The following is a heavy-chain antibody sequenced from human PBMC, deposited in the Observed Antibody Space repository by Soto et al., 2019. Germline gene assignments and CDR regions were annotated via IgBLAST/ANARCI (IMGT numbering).Heavy chain of an antibody. D-gene: IGHD6-19*01. V-gene: IGHV2-70*04. CDR1: GFSLSTSGTR. CDR3: ARPRDGSYGPYAFDI. J-gene: IGHJ3*02. CDR2: IDWDDEK. Sequence: ASGPTLVNPTQTLTLTCTLSGFSLSTSGTRVSWIRQPPGKALEWLARIDWDDEKFYSTSLKTRLTISKDTSKNQVVLTMTNMDPVDTATYYCARPRDGSYGPYAFDIWDQGTMVTVSS.